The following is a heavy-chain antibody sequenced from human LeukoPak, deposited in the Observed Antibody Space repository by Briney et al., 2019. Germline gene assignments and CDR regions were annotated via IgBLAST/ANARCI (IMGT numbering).Heavy chain of an antibody. V-gene: IGHV1-69*05. CDR1: GGTVTSYA. D-gene: IGHD2-2*01. CDR2: IIPFLGTA. CDR3: ARAGSVVVPAAPALAEGPYYYYYMDV. J-gene: IGHJ6*03. Sequence: SVKVSYKPSGGTVTSYAISRGRQAPGQRREWRGGIIPFLGTANYAKKFQGRVTITTDESTSTAYMELSSLRSEDTAVYYCARAGSVVVPAAPALAEGPYYYYYMDVWGKGTTVTVSS.